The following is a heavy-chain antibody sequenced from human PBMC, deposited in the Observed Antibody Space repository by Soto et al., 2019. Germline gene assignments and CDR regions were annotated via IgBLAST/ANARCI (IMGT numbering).Heavy chain of an antibody. CDR1: GYSFTSYW. Sequence: LRESLKLPFKGSGYSFTSYWIGWVRQMPGKGLEWMGIIYPGDSDTRYSPSFQGQVTISADKSISTAYLQWSSLKASDTAMYYCARLGSTPNYGMDVWGQGTTVTVSS. V-gene: IGHV5-51*01. J-gene: IGHJ6*02. D-gene: IGHD3-10*01. CDR3: ARLGSTPNYGMDV. CDR2: IYPGDSDT.